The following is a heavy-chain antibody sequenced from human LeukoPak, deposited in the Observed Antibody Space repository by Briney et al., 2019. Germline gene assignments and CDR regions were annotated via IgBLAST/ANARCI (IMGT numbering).Heavy chain of an antibody. CDR3: ARGRITGTNWFDP. CDR2: MNPNSGNT. J-gene: IGHJ5*02. Sequence: ASVKVSCKTSGYTFTGYYMHWVRQAPGQGLEWMGWMNPNSGNTGYAQKFQGRVTITRNTSISTAYMELSSLRSEDTAVYYCARGRITGTNWFDPWGQGTLVTVSS. CDR1: GYTFTGYY. D-gene: IGHD1-20*01. V-gene: IGHV1-8*03.